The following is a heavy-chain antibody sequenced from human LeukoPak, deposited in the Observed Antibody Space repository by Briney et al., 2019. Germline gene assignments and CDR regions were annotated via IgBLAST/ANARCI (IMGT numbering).Heavy chain of an antibody. D-gene: IGHD6-13*01. Sequence: SETLSLTCAVYGGSFSGYYWSWIRQPPGKGLEWIGEINHSGSTNYNPSLKSRATISVDTSKNQFSLRLSSVTAADTAVYYCAREAAAGAEYFQHWGQGTLVTVSS. J-gene: IGHJ1*01. CDR3: AREAAAGAEYFQH. V-gene: IGHV4-34*01. CDR2: INHSGST. CDR1: GGSFSGYY.